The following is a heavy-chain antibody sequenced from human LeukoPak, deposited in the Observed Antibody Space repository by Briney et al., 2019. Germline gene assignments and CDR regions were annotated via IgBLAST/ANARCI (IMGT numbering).Heavy chain of an antibody. J-gene: IGHJ5*02. CDR1: GGSISGYS. V-gene: IGHV4-4*07. CDR3: ARDNPAGP. D-gene: IGHD1-14*01. Sequence: SETLSLTCTVSGGSISGYSWSWIRQSAGKGLEWVGRVYTSGNTSYNPSFKSRVTMSIDTSKKQFSLKLSSVTAADTAVYYCARDNPAGPWGQGTLVTVSS. CDR2: VYTSGNT.